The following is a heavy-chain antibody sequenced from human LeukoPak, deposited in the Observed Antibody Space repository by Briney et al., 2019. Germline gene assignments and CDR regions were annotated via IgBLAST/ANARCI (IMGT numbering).Heavy chain of an antibody. V-gene: IGHV3-48*03. J-gene: IGHJ4*02. D-gene: IGHD5-24*01. CDR2: ISSSGSTI. CDR3: AKDDKWLQYEP. CDR1: GFTFSSYE. Sequence: GGSLRLSCAASGFTFSSYEMNWVRQAPGKGLEWVSYISSSGSTIYYADSVKGRFTISRDNFKNTLYLEMNSLRAEDTALYYCAKDDKWLQYEPWGQGTLVTVSS.